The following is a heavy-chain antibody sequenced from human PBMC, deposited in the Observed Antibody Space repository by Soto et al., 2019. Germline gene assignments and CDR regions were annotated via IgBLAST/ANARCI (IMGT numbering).Heavy chain of an antibody. CDR2: ISYDGSNK. CDR1: GFTFGSYA. J-gene: IGHJ6*02. Sequence: QVQLVESGGGVVQPGRSLRLSCAASGFTFGSYAMHWVRQAPGKGLEWVAVISYDGSNKYYADSVKGRFTISRDNSKNTLYLQMNSLRAEDTAVYYCARIGYYDSSGPYYYYYYGMDVWGQGTTVTVSS. D-gene: IGHD3-22*01. CDR3: ARIGYYDSSGPYYYYYYGMDV. V-gene: IGHV3-30-3*01.